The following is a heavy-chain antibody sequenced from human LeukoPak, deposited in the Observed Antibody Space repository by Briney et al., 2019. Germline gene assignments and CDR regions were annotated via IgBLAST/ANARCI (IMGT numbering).Heavy chain of an antibody. CDR2: IYYSGST. D-gene: IGHD2-15*01. J-gene: IGHJ4*02. Sequence: SETLSLTCTVSGGSIRSAGYYWSWIRRHPGKDLEWIGYIYYSGSTYYNPSLKSRVTISGDTSKNQFSLKLTSVTAADTAVYYCARAGPDCSGGSCYGVFDYWGQGTLVTVSS. V-gene: IGHV4-31*03. CDR1: GGSIRSAGYY. CDR3: ARAGPDCSGGSCYGVFDY.